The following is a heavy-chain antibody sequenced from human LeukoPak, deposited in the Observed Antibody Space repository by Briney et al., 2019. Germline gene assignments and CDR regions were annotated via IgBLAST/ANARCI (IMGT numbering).Heavy chain of an antibody. CDR1: GGSFSGYY. Sequence: SETLFPTCAVYGGSFSGYYWSWIRQPPGKGLEWIGEINHSGSTNYNPSLKSRVTISVDTSKNQFSLKLSSVTAADTAIYYCANKYCSGTSCYAGNWYFDLWGRGTLVTVSS. D-gene: IGHD2-2*01. CDR2: INHSGST. CDR3: ANKYCSGTSCYAGNWYFDL. J-gene: IGHJ2*01. V-gene: IGHV4-34*01.